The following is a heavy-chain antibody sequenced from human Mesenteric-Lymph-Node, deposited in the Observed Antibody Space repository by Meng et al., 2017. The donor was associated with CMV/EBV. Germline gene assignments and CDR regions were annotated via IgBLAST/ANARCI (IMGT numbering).Heavy chain of an antibody. CDR3: TRGLSGSGYFPDAFHI. D-gene: IGHD3-22*01. V-gene: IGHV1-8*01. CDR1: GYTFTSDD. Sequence: GYTFTSDDINWVRQATGQGLEWMGWMNPSSDDTGYAERFQGRITLTGDTSMSTAYMELSSLTSEDTAMYYCTRGLSGSGYFPDAFHIWGRGTLVTVSS. J-gene: IGHJ3*02. CDR2: MNPSSDDT.